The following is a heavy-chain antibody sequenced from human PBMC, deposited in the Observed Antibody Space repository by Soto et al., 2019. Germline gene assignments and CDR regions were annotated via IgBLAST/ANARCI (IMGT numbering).Heavy chain of an antibody. CDR2: IYYSGTT. CDR3: ARSQRGRTAFTFDY. D-gene: IGHD3-16*01. V-gene: IGHV4-61*01. Sequence: SETLSLTCAVSGDSVSNDNYYWSWIRQPPGKGLEWIGYIYYSGTTNYNSYLKSRLSLSVDMSKNQFSLKLASVTAADTAMYFCARSQRGRTAFTFDYWGQGALVTVS. J-gene: IGHJ4*02. CDR1: GDSVSNDNYY.